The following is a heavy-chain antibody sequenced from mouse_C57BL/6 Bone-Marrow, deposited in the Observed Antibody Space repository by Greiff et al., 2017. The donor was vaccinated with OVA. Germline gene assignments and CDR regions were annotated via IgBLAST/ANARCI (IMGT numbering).Heavy chain of an antibody. CDR3: ARYYGSSYDWFAY. V-gene: IGHV1-72*01. J-gene: IGHJ3*01. D-gene: IGHD1-1*01. CDR1: GYTFTSYW. CDR2: IDPNSGGT. Sequence: QVQLKESGAELVKPGASVKLSCKASGYTFTSYWMHWVKQRPGRGLEWIGRIDPNSGGTKYNEKFKSKATLTVDKPSSTAYMQLSSLTSEDSAVYYCARYYGSSYDWFAYWGQGTLVTVSA.